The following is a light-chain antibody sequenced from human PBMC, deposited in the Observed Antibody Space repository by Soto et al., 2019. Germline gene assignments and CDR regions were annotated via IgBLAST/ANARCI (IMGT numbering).Light chain of an antibody. CDR1: QGISSW. J-gene: IGKJ3*01. V-gene: IGKV1-12*01. Sequence: DLQMTQSPSSVSASVGDRVSITCRASQGISSWLAWYQQKPGTAPKVLIYAGSSLQSGVPSRFRGSGSGTEFPLSISSLQSEDFATYYCQQANSFFRVTFGPGTKVYIK. CDR2: AGS. CDR3: QQANSFFRVT.